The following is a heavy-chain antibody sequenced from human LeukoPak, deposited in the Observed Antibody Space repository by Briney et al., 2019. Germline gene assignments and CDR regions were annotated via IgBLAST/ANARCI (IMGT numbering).Heavy chain of an antibody. J-gene: IGHJ4*02. V-gene: IGHV3-23*01. D-gene: IGHD4-23*01. CDR1: GFTFSSYA. Sequence: PGGSLRLSCAASGFTFSSYAMSWVRQAPGKGLGWVSAISGSGGSTYYTDSVKGRFTISRDNSKNTLYLQMNSLRAEDTAVYYCASYGGKARGYFDYWGQGTLVTVSS. CDR2: ISGSGGST. CDR3: ASYGGKARGYFDY.